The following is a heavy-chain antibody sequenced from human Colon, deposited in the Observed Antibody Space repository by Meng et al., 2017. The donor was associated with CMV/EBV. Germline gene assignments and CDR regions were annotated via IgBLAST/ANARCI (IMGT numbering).Heavy chain of an antibody. CDR3: ASPTSDFYYYGMDV. Sequence: GESLKISCQGSGYSFTNYWIGWVRQMPGKGLEWMGIIYPDDSETRYSPSFQDQVTISVDKSTTTAYLQWTSLKASDTAMYYCASPTSDFYYYGMDVWGQGTTVTVSS. V-gene: IGHV5-51*01. CDR2: IYPDDSET. J-gene: IGHJ6*02. CDR1: GYSFTNYW.